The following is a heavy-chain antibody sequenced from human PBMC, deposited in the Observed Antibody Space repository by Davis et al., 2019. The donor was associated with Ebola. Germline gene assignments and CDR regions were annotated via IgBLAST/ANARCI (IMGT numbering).Heavy chain of an antibody. J-gene: IGHJ4*02. CDR2: INPNSGGT. D-gene: IGHD3-3*01. Sequence: ASVKVSCKASGYTFTGYYMHWVRQAPGQGLEWMGWINPNSGGTNYAQKFQGWVTMTRDTSISTAYMELSRLRSEDTAVYYCARAQFGVVEGPSDVWGQGTLVTVSS. CDR1: GYTFTGYY. V-gene: IGHV1-2*04. CDR3: ARAQFGVVEGPSDV.